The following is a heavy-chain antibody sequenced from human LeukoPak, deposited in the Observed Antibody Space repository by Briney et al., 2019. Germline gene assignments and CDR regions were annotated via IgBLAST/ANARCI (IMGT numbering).Heavy chain of an antibody. V-gene: IGHV3-21*01. D-gene: IGHD2-21*02. CDR3: AKPYCGGDCYDPPGYFDY. CDR2: ISSSSSYI. Sequence: GGSLRLSCAVSGFTFSSYSMNWVRQAPGKGLEWVSSISSSSSYIYYADSVKGRFTISRDNAKNSLYLQMNSLRAEDTAVYYCAKPYCGGDCYDPPGYFDYWGQGTLVTVSS. J-gene: IGHJ4*02. CDR1: GFTFSSYS.